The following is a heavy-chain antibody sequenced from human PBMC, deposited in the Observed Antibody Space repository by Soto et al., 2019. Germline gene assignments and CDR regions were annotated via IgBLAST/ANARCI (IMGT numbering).Heavy chain of an antibody. Sequence: QVQLQESGPGLVKPSGTLSLTCAVSGGSISSSNWWSWVRQPPGKGLEWIGEIYHSGSTNYNTSLKSRVTISVDKSTNQFSLKLSSVTAADTAVYYCASKWFGESSAYDYWGQGTLVTVSS. V-gene: IGHV4-4*02. J-gene: IGHJ4*02. CDR1: GGSISSSNW. CDR3: ASKWFGESSAYDY. CDR2: IYHSGST. D-gene: IGHD3-10*01.